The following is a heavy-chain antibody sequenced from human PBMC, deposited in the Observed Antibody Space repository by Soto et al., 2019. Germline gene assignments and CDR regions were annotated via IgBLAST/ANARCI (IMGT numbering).Heavy chain of an antibody. CDR1: GFTLISSP. CDR2: IRGSGGST. V-gene: IGHV3-23*01. D-gene: IGHD1-7*01. CDR3: AKRENWNYPIWFDP. Sequence: PVGSLSRSCAASGFTLISSPISWVRQAAGKGLEWVSAIRGSGGSTYYADSVKGRFTIYRDNSKNTLYLKMNSRRDEDTAVYYCAKRENWNYPIWFDPWGQGT. J-gene: IGHJ5*02.